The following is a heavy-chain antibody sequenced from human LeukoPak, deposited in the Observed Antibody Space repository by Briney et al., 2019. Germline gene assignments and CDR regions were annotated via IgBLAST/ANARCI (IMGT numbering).Heavy chain of an antibody. CDR1: GFTFSSYG. Sequence: GGSLRLSCAAPGFTFSSYGMHWVRQAPGKGLEWVAVISYDGSNKYYADSVKGRFTISRDNSKNTLYLQMNSLRAEDTAVYYCAKVATVTTYWYYYYYMDVWGKGTTVTVSS. J-gene: IGHJ6*03. CDR3: AKVATVTTYWYYYYYMDV. D-gene: IGHD4-17*01. CDR2: ISYDGSNK. V-gene: IGHV3-30*18.